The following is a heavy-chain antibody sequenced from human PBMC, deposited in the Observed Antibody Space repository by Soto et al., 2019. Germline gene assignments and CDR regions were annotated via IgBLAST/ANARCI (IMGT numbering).Heavy chain of an antibody. Sequence: SETLSLTCTVSGGSISSYYWSWIRQPPGKGLEWIGYIYYSGSTNYNPSLKSRVTISVDTSKNQFSLKLSSVTAADTAVYYCARQKSKEARAFFFDIWGQGTMVTVSS. CDR1: GGSISSYY. V-gene: IGHV4-59*08. D-gene: IGHD3-3*02. J-gene: IGHJ3*02. CDR2: IYYSGST. CDR3: ARQKSKEARAFFFDI.